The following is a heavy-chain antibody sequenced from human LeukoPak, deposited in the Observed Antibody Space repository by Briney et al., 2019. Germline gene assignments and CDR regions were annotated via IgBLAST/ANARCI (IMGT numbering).Heavy chain of an antibody. CDR1: GGSFNTYY. CDR2: IYYSGST. J-gene: IGHJ4*02. V-gene: IGHV4-59*01. CDR3: ARDRVKYSTSWSFDY. Sequence: SETLSLTCTVSGGSFNTYYWSWIRQPPGKGLEWLGYIYYSGSTNYNPSLKSRVTISVDMSKNQFSLKLSSVTTADTAVYYCARDRVKYSTSWSFDYWGPGTLVTVSS. D-gene: IGHD6-13*01.